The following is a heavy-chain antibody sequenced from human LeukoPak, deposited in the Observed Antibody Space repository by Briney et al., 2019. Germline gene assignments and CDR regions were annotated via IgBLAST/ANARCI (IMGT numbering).Heavy chain of an antibody. CDR2: ISGYSGNA. CDR1: GYTFTSYY. D-gene: IGHD6-19*01. V-gene: IGHV1-18*04. J-gene: IGHJ6*03. Sequence: ASVKVSCKASGYTFTSYYMHWVRQAPGQGLEWMGWISGYSGNANYAQKFHGRVTMTTDTSTSTAYMELRSLRSEDTAVYYCARAVSSIAVPGPGRDYYSYYMDVWGKGTTVTVSS. CDR3: ARAVSSIAVPGPGRDYYSYYMDV.